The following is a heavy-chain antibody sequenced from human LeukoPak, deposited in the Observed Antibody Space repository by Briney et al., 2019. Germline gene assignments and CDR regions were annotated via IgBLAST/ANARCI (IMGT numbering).Heavy chain of an antibody. J-gene: IGHJ5*02. Sequence: PSETLSLTCIVSGGSARSYYWSWIRQPPGEGLEWIAYIHNSGSTNYNPSLKSRVTISVDTSKNQFSLKLRSVTAADTAVYYCARYHTGDYVRYWFDPWGQGTLVTVSS. CDR2: IHNSGST. V-gene: IGHV4-59*02. D-gene: IGHD4-17*01. CDR1: GGSARSYY. CDR3: ARYHTGDYVRYWFDP.